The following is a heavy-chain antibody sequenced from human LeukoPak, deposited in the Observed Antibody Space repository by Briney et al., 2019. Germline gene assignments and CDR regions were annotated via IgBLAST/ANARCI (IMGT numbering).Heavy chain of an antibody. J-gene: IGHJ4*02. D-gene: IGHD5-18*01. Sequence: GGSLRLSCAASGFTFSNYWISRVRQAPGKGLEWVANIKQDGSETYCVDSVKGRFTISRDNAKNSLYLQMNSLRDEDTAVYYCARGGSGYSYGKIDSWGQGILVTVSS. CDR2: IKQDGSET. CDR3: ARGGSGYSYGKIDS. V-gene: IGHV3-7*01. CDR1: GFTFSNYW.